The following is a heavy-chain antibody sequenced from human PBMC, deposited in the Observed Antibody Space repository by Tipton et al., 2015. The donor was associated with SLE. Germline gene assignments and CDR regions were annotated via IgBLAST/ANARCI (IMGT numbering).Heavy chain of an antibody. V-gene: IGHV4-28*03. D-gene: IGHD7-27*01. CDR1: VYSISSSHW. Sequence: TLSLTCNVSVYSISSSHWWGWIRQPPGKGLEWIGHIYYGGTIYYNPSLKSRVNMSIDTSKDQFSLKLSSVTDVDTAVYYCARDTLGGLDYWGQGTLVTVSS. CDR2: IYYGGTI. J-gene: IGHJ4*02. CDR3: ARDTLGGLDY.